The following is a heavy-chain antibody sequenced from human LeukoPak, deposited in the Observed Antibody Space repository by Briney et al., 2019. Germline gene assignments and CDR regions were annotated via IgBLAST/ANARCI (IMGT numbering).Heavy chain of an antibody. CDR1: GFTFSRSA. Sequence: GGSLRLSCAASGFTFSRSAMAWVRQAPGKGLEWVASLSGTRDSRGAIYADSVKGRFTISRDDSKSTLFLRMNRLTAEDTAIYYCAKTRSSSSHYFYFMDVWAKGVTVTVSS. CDR3: AKTRSSSSHYFYFMDV. CDR2: LSGTRDSRGA. D-gene: IGHD6-6*01. V-gene: IGHV3-23*01. J-gene: IGHJ6*03.